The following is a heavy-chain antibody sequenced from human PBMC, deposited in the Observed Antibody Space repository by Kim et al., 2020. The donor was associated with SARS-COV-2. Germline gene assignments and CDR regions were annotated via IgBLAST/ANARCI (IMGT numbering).Heavy chain of an antibody. V-gene: IGHV4-59*01. J-gene: IGHJ2*01. CDR1: GASITSYY. Sequence: SETLSLTCSVSGASITSYYWSWIRQPPGKALEWIGYVTYSGSTYYSPSLNSRVTLSVDTSKNQFSLKVNSVTAADTAVYYCARVPDRGGYYSSTYWYFDLWGRGAPVTVSS. CDR2: VTYSGST. CDR3: ARVPDRGGYYSSTYWYFDL. D-gene: IGHD3-22*01.